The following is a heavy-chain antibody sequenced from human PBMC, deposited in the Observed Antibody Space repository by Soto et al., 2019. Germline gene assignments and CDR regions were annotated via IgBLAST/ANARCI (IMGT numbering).Heavy chain of an antibody. V-gene: IGHV3-33*01. CDR1: GFTFSSYG. CDR3: ARGTVVVVAATKFYYYYGMDV. D-gene: IGHD2-15*01. Sequence: QVQLVESGGGVVQPGRSLRLSCAASGFTFSSYGMHWVRQAPGKGLEWVAVIWYDGSNKYYADSVKGRFTISRDNSKNTLYLQMNGLRAEDTAVYYCARGTVVVVAATKFYYYYGMDVWGQGTTVTVSS. CDR2: IWYDGSNK. J-gene: IGHJ6*02.